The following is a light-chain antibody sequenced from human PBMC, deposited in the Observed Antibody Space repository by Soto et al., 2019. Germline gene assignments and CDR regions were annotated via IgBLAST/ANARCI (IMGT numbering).Light chain of an antibody. CDR3: QQYKSLSYT. Sequence: DIQMIQSPSTLSASVGDRVTITCRASQNIDNWLAWFQQKPGKAPNLLIYKASTLETGAPSRFSGSGSGAEFTLTISSLQPDDFATYYCQQYKSLSYTFGQGTKLEMK. CDR1: QNIDNW. J-gene: IGKJ2*01. CDR2: KAS. V-gene: IGKV1-5*03.